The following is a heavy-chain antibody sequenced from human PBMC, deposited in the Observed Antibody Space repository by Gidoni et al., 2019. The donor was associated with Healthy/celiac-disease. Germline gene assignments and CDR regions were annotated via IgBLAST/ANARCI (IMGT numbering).Heavy chain of an antibody. D-gene: IGHD3-22*01. CDR1: GFTFSSYS. Sequence: EVQLVESGGGLVKPGVSLSLSCAASGFTFSSYSMTWVRQAPGKGLEWVSSSSSSSSYIYYADSVKGRFTITRDNAKNSLYLKMNSLRAEDTAVYYCVYSSGYFPAAEYFQHWGQGTLVTVSS. V-gene: IGHV3-21*01. J-gene: IGHJ1*01. CDR3: VYSSGYFPAAEYFQH. CDR2: SSSSSSYI.